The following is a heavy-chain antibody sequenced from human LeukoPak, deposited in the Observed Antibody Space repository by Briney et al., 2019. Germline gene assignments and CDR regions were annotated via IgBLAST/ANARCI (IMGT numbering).Heavy chain of an antibody. D-gene: IGHD3-22*01. CDR1: GYTFNTYG. CDR2: INPNSGGT. CDR3: ARDPVMKFDSSAFLYYFDY. J-gene: IGHJ4*02. Sequence: ASVKVSCKASGYTFNTYGITWVRQAPGQGLEWMGWINPNSGGTNYAQKFQGRVTMTRDTSISTAYMELSRLRSDDTAVYYCARDPVMKFDSSAFLYYFDYWGRGTLVTVSS. V-gene: IGHV1-2*02.